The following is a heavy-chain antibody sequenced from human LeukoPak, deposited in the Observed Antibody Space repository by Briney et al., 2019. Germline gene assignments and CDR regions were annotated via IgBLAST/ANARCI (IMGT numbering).Heavy chain of an antibody. J-gene: IGHJ4*02. V-gene: IGHV3-23*01. CDR1: GFTFSNYA. Sequence: GGSLRLSCAASGFTFSNYAMSWVRQAPGRGLEWVSAISGSSGLTYYADSVKGRFTISRDNSKNTLYLRMNSLRAEDTAVYYCARAPYDSSGYHFDYWGQGTLVTVSS. D-gene: IGHD3-22*01. CDR2: ISGSSGLT. CDR3: ARAPYDSSGYHFDY.